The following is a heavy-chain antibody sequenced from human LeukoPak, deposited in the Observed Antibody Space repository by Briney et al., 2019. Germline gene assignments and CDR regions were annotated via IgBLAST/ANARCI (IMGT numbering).Heavy chain of an antibody. D-gene: IGHD3-10*01. CDR3: ARDFLGRGVLFDY. Sequence: SETLSLTCTVSGDSMISYYWSWIRQPAGKGLEWIGRVYSTGTTTYNPSLESRATMSIDTSKNQFSLKLTSVTAADTAVYYCARDFLGRGVLFDYWGQGILVTVSS. V-gene: IGHV4-4*07. J-gene: IGHJ4*02. CDR1: GDSMISYY. CDR2: VYSTGTT.